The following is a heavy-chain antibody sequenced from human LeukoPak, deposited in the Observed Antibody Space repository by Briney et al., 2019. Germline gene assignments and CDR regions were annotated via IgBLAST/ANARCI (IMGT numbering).Heavy chain of an antibody. Sequence: GRSLRLSCAASGFTFDDYAMHWVRQAPGKGLEWVSGISWNSGSIGYADSVKGRFTISRDNAKNSLYLQMNSLRAEDTALYYCAKDGLYYDSXGVYYYYGXDVWGQGTTXT. CDR3: AKDGLYYDSXGVYYYYGXDV. CDR2: ISWNSGSI. D-gene: IGHD3-22*01. CDR1: GFTFDDYA. J-gene: IGHJ6*02. V-gene: IGHV3-9*01.